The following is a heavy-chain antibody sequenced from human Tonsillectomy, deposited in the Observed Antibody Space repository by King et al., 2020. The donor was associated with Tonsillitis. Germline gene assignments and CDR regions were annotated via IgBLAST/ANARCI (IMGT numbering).Heavy chain of an antibody. Sequence: QVQLQQWGAGLLKPSETLSLTCAVYGGAFSGCFWTWIRQPPGKGLEWIGEINLSGSTNYNPSLKSRVTISVNTSKNQFSLRLSAVTAADTALYYCARLNIAVAGKRRNYYYMDVWGKGTTVTVSS. CDR3: ARLNIAVAGKRRNYYYMDV. CDR1: GGAFSGCF. J-gene: IGHJ6*03. D-gene: IGHD6-19*01. V-gene: IGHV4-34*01. CDR2: INLSGST.